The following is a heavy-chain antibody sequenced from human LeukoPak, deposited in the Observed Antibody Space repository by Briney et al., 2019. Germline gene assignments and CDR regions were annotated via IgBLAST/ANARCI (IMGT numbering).Heavy chain of an antibody. Sequence: GESLKISCKGSGYSFTYYWIGWVRQMPGKGLEWMGIIYPGDSDTRYRPSFQGQVTISVDRSISTAYLQWSSLKASDTAMYYCARQDGNSKYYFDYWGQGTLVTVSS. CDR1: GYSFTYYW. CDR2: IYPGDSDT. J-gene: IGHJ4*01. CDR3: ARQDGNSKYYFDY. V-gene: IGHV5-51*01. D-gene: IGHD1-1*01.